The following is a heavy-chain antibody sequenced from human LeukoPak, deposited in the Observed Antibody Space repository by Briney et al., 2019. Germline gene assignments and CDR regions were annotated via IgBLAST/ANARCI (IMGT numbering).Heavy chain of an antibody. CDR2: INPDGTVT. D-gene: IGHD6-19*01. CDR1: GFTFSSYC. J-gene: IGHJ2*01. CDR3: VRDSPSGFFDL. Sequence: GRSLRLSCAASGFTFSSYCMHWVRQAPGKGLVWVSPINPDGTVTTYADSVKGRFTISRDNAKNTLYLQMNSLRVEDTAVYYGVRDSPSGFFDLWGRGTLVTVSS. V-gene: IGHV3-74*01.